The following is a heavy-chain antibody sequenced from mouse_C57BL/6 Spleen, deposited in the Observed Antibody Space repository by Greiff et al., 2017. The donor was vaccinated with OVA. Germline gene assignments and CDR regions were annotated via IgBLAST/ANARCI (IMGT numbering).Heavy chain of an antibody. Sequence: QVQLQQSGPGLVAPSQSLSITCTVSGFSLTSYGVDWVRQSPGKGLEWLGVIWGVGSTNYNSALKSRLSISKDNSKSQVFLKMNSLQTDDTAMYYCASASMGRGAMDYWGQGTSVTVSS. CDR3: ASASMGRGAMDY. CDR2: IWGVGST. D-gene: IGHD2-3*01. V-gene: IGHV2-6*01. CDR1: GFSLTSYG. J-gene: IGHJ4*01.